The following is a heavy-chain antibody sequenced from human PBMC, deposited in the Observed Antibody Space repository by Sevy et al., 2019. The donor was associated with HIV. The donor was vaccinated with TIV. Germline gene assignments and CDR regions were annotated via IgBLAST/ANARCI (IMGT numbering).Heavy chain of an antibody. V-gene: IGHV4-31*03. CDR2: IYYSGST. CDR1: GGSISSGGYY. CDR3: ARDDYGSGSFNFDY. Sequence: SETLSLTCTVSGGSISSGGYYWSWIRQHPGKGLEWIGYIYYSGSTYYNPSLKSRVTISVDTSKNQFSLKLSSVTAADTALLYCARDDYGSGSFNFDYWGQGTLVTVSS. D-gene: IGHD3-10*01. J-gene: IGHJ4*02.